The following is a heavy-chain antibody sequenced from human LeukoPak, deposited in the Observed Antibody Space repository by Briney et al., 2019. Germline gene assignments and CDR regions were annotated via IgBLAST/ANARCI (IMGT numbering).Heavy chain of an antibody. J-gene: IGHJ4*02. Sequence: SETLSLTCTVSGGSISSHYWSWIRQPLGKGLEWIGYIYYSGSTNYNPSLKSRVTISVDTSKNQFSLKLSSVTAANTAVYYCARSKEGVDYWGQGTLVTVSS. D-gene: IGHD3-16*01. CDR2: IYYSGST. V-gene: IGHV4-59*11. CDR1: GGSISSHY. CDR3: ARSKEGVDY.